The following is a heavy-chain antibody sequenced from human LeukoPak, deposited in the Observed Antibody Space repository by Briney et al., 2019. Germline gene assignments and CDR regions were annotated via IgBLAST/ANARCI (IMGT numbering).Heavy chain of an antibody. CDR1: GFIFSNYA. V-gene: IGHV3-30*18. D-gene: IGHD3-10*01. Sequence: GGSLRLSCAASGFIFSNYAIHWVRQAPGKGLEWVAAVSYDGNLQHYADAVKGRFTISRDNAKNSLYLQMNSLRAEDTAVYYCAKDRRAGSYDYWGQGTLVTVSS. J-gene: IGHJ4*02. CDR2: VSYDGNLQ. CDR3: AKDRRAGSYDY.